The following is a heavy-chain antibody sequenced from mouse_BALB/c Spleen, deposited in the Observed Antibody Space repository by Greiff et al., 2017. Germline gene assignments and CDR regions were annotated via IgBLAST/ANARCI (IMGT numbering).Heavy chain of an antibody. D-gene: IGHD2-14*01. CDR3: TTIGTTSWFAY. J-gene: IGHJ3*01. Sequence: QVQLQQSGADLVKPGASVKLSCKASGYTFTSYYMYWVKQRPGQGLEWIGEINPSNGGTNFNEKFKSKATLTVDKSSSTAYMQLSSLTSEDSAVYYCTTIGTTSWFAYWGQGTLVTVSA. CDR2: INPSNGGT. CDR1: GYTFTSYY. V-gene: IGHV1S16*01.